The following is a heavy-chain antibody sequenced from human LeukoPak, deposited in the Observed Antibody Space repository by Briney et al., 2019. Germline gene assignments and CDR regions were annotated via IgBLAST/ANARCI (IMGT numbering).Heavy chain of an antibody. CDR3: ARVPGGMVRGVFDY. Sequence: PSETLSLTCTVSGGSISSYYWSWIRQPPGKGLEWIGYIYYSGSTYYNPSRKSRVTISVDTSKNQFSLKLSSVTAADTAVYYCARVPGGMVRGVFDYWGQGTLVTVSS. J-gene: IGHJ4*02. CDR1: GGSISSYY. V-gene: IGHV4-59*08. CDR2: IYYSGST. D-gene: IGHD3-10*01.